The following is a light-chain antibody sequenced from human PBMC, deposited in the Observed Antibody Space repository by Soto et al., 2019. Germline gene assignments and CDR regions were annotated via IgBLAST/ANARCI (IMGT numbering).Light chain of an antibody. V-gene: IGLV2-14*01. J-gene: IGLJ1*01. CDR1: SSDIGAYDY. Sequence: QSALTQPASLSGSPGQSITISCTGTSSDIGAYDYVSWFQQHPGKAPKLMISEVNNRPSGVSNRFSGSKSGNTAYLTISGLQVEDEAEYFCLSFTTTSTHVLGTGTKVT. CDR3: LSFTTTSTHV. CDR2: EVN.